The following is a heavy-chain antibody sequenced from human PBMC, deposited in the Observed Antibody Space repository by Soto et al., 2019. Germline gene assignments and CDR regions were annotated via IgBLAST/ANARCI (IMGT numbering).Heavy chain of an antibody. CDR1: GGSISSYY. V-gene: IGHV4-59*12. D-gene: IGHD6-19*01. J-gene: IGHJ5*02. Sequence: PSETLSLTCTVSGGSISSYYWSWIRQPPGKGLEWIGYTYYSGSTNYNPSLKSRVTISVDTSKNQFSLKLSSVTAADTAVYYCARDSKAVAGTLGFDPCGQGTLVTVSS. CDR3: ARDSKAVAGTLGFDP. CDR2: TYYSGST.